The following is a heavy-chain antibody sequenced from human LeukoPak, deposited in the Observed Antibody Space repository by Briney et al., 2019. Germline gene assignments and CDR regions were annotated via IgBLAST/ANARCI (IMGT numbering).Heavy chain of an antibody. Sequence: GGSLRLSCAASGFTVSGKFMSWVRQAPGKGLEWVSIIHYDGKIRYAGSVGGRFTIYRDDSENTLFLQMNSLRVDDTAVYFCASGDGYLQPYWGQGTLVTVSS. J-gene: IGHJ4*02. CDR3: ASGDGYLQPY. CDR2: IHYDGKI. V-gene: IGHV3-53*01. CDR1: GFTVSGKF. D-gene: IGHD2-21*01.